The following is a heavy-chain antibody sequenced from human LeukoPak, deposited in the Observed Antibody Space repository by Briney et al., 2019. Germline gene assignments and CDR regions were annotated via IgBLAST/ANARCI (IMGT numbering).Heavy chain of an antibody. CDR2: ISSSSSYI. CDR3: ARPLYYDFWLEAEPNAGVAFDI. D-gene: IGHD3-3*01. J-gene: IGHJ3*02. V-gene: IGHV3-21*01. CDR1: GFTFSDYY. Sequence: GGSLRLSCAASGFTFSDYYMNWVRQAPGKGLEWVSSISSSSSYIYYADSVKGRFTISRDNAKNSLYLQMNSLRAEDTAVYYCARPLYYDFWLEAEPNAGVAFDIWGQGTMVTVSS.